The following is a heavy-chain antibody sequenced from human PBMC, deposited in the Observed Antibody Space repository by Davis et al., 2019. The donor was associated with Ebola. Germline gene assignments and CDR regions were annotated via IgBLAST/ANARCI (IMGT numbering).Heavy chain of an antibody. D-gene: IGHD6-13*01. J-gene: IGHJ4*02. CDR2: MNPNSGNT. V-gene: IGHV1-8*01. CDR1: GYTFTSYD. CDR3: ARGVRKIATTGIRYFDY. Sequence: ASVKVSCKASGYTFTSYDINWVRQAPGQGLEWMGWMNPNSGNTGYAQKFQVRVTMTRNTSISTAYMELSSLTSEDTAVYYCARGVRKIATTGIRYFDYWGQGTLVTVSS.